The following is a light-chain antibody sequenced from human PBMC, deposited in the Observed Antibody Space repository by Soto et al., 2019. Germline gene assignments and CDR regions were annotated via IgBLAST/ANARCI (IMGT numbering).Light chain of an antibody. V-gene: IGKV1-5*03. Sequence: DIQMTQSPSTLSASVGDRVTITCRASQSISSWLAWYQQKPRKAPKLLIYKASSLESGVPSRFSGSGSGTEFTLTISSLQPADLATYYCQQYNSYSYTFGQGTKLEIK. CDR3: QQYNSYSYT. CDR1: QSISSW. J-gene: IGKJ2*01. CDR2: KAS.